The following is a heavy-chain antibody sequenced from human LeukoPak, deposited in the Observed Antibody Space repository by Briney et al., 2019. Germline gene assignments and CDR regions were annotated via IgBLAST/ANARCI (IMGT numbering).Heavy chain of an antibody. CDR1: GYSFTSYG. CDR3: ERHDGGSGWPWLGIDY. D-gene: IGHD6-25*01. CDR2: VSAYNGNT. Sequence: GASVKVSCKASGYSFTSYGISWVRQAPGQGLEWMGWVSAYNGNTNYAQKLQGRVTMTTDKPTSTVYMELRSLRSDDTAVYYCERHDGGSGWPWLGIDYWGQGTLVTVSS. V-gene: IGHV1-18*01. J-gene: IGHJ4*02.